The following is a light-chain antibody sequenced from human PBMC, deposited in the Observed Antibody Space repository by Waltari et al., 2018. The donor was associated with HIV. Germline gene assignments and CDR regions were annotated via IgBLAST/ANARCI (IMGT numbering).Light chain of an antibody. J-gene: IGKJ3*01. CDR1: RSVDRNY. V-gene: IGKV3-20*01. Sequence: VLTQSPAPLSLSPGERATLSCTASRSVDRNYLAWSQQRPGQTPRLLIYVTSNRATCIPDRFTGGGSGADFTLSISSLEPDDFAVYYCQQYGSSFLTFGPGTKVEI. CDR2: VTS. CDR3: QQYGSSFLT.